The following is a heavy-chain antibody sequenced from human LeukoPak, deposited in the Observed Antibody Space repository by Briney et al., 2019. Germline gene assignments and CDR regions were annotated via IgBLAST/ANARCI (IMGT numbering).Heavy chain of an antibody. D-gene: IGHD2-15*01. CDR2: IFTTGST. Sequence: SETLSLTCTVSGGSISFFYWTWIRQPPGKGLEWVGYIFTTGSTSYNPSLKSRVSFSVDTSNSQFSLKLNSVAAADTAVYYCARARYCSGGSCYLDYWGQGTLVTVSS. CDR3: ARARYCSGGSCYLDY. V-gene: IGHV4-4*09. CDR1: GGSISFFY. J-gene: IGHJ4*02.